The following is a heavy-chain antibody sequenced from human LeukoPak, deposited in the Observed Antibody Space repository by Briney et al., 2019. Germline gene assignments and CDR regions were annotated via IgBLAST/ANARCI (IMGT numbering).Heavy chain of an antibody. Sequence: GGSLRLSCAASGFTFSTYGMHWIRQALGKGLEWVAVIWHDGSNKYYVDSVKGRFTISRDNSRNTLYLQMNSLRAEDTAVYFCARSPGSFDYWGQGTLVTVSS. CDR3: ARSPGSFDY. V-gene: IGHV3-33*08. CDR1: GFTFSTYG. J-gene: IGHJ4*02. D-gene: IGHD3-10*01. CDR2: IWHDGSNK.